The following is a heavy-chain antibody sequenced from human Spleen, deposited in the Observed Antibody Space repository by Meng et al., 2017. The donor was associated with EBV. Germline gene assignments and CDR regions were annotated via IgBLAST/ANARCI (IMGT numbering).Heavy chain of an antibody. CDR2: INPAGDSTST. D-gene: IGHD4-23*01. CDR3: STYGGTDFDY. CDR1: GYYFISYY. J-gene: IGHJ4*02. V-gene: IGHV1-46*01. Sequence: VQAGAAGARGKKSGASVKFAGQGSGYYFISYYIHWVRQAPGQGLEWMGIINPAGDSTSTSYARRFQGRVSMTRDTSSSTVYVELTSLRSEDTAVYYCSTYGGTDFDYWGLGTLVTVSS.